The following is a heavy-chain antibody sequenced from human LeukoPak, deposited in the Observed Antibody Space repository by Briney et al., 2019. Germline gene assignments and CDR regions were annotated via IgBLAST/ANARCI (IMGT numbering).Heavy chain of an antibody. D-gene: IGHD6-19*01. CDR1: GFTFSSYA. CDR3: ARSGWTFYFDY. Sequence: PGGSLRLSCAASGFTFSSYAMHWVRQAPGKGLEWVAVISYDGSNKYYADSVKGRFTISRDNSKKTLYLQMNSLRTEDTAVYYCARSGWTFYFDYWGQGTLVTVSS. J-gene: IGHJ4*02. V-gene: IGHV3-30-3*01. CDR2: ISYDGSNK.